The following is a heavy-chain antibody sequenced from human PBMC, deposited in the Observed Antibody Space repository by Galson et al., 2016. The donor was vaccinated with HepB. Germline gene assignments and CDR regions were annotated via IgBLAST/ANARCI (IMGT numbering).Heavy chain of an antibody. D-gene: IGHD6-19*01. J-gene: IGHJ4*02. V-gene: IGHV3-23*01. CDR2: ISGDGGST. Sequence: SLRLSCAASGFTFGRYAMGWVRQAPGKGLEWVSAISGDGGSTYYAGSVQGRFTSSRDRSTNTMHLQMNSLRTDDTAVYYCARFTQEWLDRVYYFDYWGQGTLVTVSS. CDR1: GFTFGRYA. CDR3: ARFTQEWLDRVYYFDY.